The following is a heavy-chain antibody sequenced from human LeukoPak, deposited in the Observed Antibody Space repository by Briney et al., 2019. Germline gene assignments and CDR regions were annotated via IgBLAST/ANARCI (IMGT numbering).Heavy chain of an antibody. CDR3: ARGRYSSSLKGMGSTSAYYYYMDV. CDR2: INHSGST. Sequence: PSETLSLTCAVYGGSFSGYYWSWIRQPPGKGLEWIGEINHSGSTNYNPSLKSRVTISVDTSKNQFSLKLSSVTAADTAVYYCARGRYSSSLKGMGSTSAYYYYMDVWGKGTTVTVSS. V-gene: IGHV4-34*01. CDR1: GGSFSGYY. J-gene: IGHJ6*03. D-gene: IGHD6-6*01.